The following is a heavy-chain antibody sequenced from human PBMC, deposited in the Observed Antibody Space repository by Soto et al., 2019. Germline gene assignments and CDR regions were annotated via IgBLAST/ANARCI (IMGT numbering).Heavy chain of an antibody. D-gene: IGHD3-10*01. V-gene: IGHV3-7*03. Sequence: GGSLRLSCAASGFSFSNYCMSWVRQAPGKGLEWVGNINQDGTGGYYVDSLKGRFTISRDNAKNSLFLQMNNLRAEDTAVYYCASRGSAGIHFDSWGQGALVTVSS. CDR1: GFSFSNYC. J-gene: IGHJ4*02. CDR3: ASRGSAGIHFDS. CDR2: INQDGTGG.